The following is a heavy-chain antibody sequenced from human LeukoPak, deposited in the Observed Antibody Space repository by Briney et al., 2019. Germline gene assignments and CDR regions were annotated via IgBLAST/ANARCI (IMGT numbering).Heavy chain of an antibody. Sequence: ASVKVSCKASGYTFTGYYMHLLRQAPGPGLEWMGWINPNSGGTKYAQKYQGRVPMTRDTSISTAYMELSRLRSDDTAVYYCARVPEQWPPFDYWGQGTLVTVSS. V-gene: IGHV1-2*02. CDR2: INPNSGGT. CDR1: GYTFTGYY. J-gene: IGHJ4*02. D-gene: IGHD6-19*01. CDR3: ARVPEQWPPFDY.